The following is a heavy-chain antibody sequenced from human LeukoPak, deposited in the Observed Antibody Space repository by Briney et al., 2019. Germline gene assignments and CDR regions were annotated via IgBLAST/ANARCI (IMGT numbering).Heavy chain of an antibody. Sequence: SGTLSLTCAVYGGSFSGYYWSWIPQPPGKGLEWIGELNHSGSTNYNPSLKSRVSISVDTSKNQFSLKLSSVTAADTAVYYCACLWFGEFPWGQGTLVTVSS. CDR3: ACLWFGEFP. D-gene: IGHD3-10*01. CDR2: LNHSGST. J-gene: IGHJ5*02. CDR1: GGSFSGYY. V-gene: IGHV4-34*01.